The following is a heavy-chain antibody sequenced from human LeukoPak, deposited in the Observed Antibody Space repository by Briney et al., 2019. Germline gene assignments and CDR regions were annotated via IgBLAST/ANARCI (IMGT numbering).Heavy chain of an antibody. V-gene: IGHV3-48*03. J-gene: IGHJ4*02. CDR3: ARNNVDTAGLDY. CDR1: GFTFSSYE. CDR2: ISSSGSTI. D-gene: IGHD5-18*01. Sequence: PGGSLRLSCAASGFTFSSYEMNWVRQAPGKGLEWVSYISSSGSTIYYADSVKGRFTSSRDNVKNSLYLQMNSLRAEDTAVYYCARNNVDTAGLDYWGQGTLVTVSS.